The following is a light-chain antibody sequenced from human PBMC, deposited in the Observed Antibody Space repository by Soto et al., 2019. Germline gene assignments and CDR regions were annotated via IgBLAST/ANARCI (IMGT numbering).Light chain of an antibody. J-gene: IGLJ1*01. CDR1: SSDVGGYNY. V-gene: IGLV2-14*01. Sequence: QSVLTQPASVSGSPGQSITISCTGTSSDVGGYNYVSWYQQHPGKAPKLLIYEVSNRPSGVSDRFSGSKSGNTASLTISGLQAEDEADYYCCAYATTYTYVFGTGTKLTVL. CDR2: EVS. CDR3: CAYATTYTYV.